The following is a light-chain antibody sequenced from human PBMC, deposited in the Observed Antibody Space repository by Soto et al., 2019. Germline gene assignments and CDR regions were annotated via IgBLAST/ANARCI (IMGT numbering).Light chain of an antibody. V-gene: IGLV2-23*01. CDR2: EGS. J-gene: IGLJ1*01. CDR1: SSDVGSYNL. Sequence: QSALTQPASVSASPGQSITISCTGTSSDVGSYNLFSWYQQHPGKAPKLIIYEGSKRPSGVSNRFSGSKSGNTASLTISGLQAEDESDYYRCSYAGGSTYVFGTGTKLTVL. CDR3: CSYAGGSTYV.